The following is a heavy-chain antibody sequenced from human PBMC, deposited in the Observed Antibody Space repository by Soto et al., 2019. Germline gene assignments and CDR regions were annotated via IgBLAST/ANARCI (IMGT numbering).Heavy chain of an antibody. V-gene: IGHV2-5*01. D-gene: IGHD4-17*01. Sequence: SGPTLVNPAQTLTLTCTFSGFSLSTTGVGVGWIRQPPGQAPEWLALIYWNDDKRYSPSLTSRLTIIKDASKNQVVLIMTNMDPVDTPTYYCARRPTAQNYGDYYDYWGQGALVTVSS. CDR1: GFSLSTTGVG. J-gene: IGHJ4*02. CDR2: IYWNDDK. CDR3: ARRPTAQNYGDYYDY.